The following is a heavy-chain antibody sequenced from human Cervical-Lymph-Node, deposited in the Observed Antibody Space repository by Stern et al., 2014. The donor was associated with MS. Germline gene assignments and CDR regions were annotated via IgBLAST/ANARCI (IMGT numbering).Heavy chain of an antibody. J-gene: IGHJ3*02. D-gene: IGHD5-12*01. Sequence: QVQLQESGPGLVKPSQTLFLTCTVSGASVRGGSSYWSWIRQQPGKGLEWMAYISYSGTTGYSPSLKSRLFISAETSKNQLSLSLSSVTAADTAVYYCARVVDDGSGYGLYAFDIWGQGTMVTVSS. CDR1: GASVRGGSSY. CDR2: ISYSGTT. V-gene: IGHV4-31*03. CDR3: ARVVDDGSGYGLYAFDI.